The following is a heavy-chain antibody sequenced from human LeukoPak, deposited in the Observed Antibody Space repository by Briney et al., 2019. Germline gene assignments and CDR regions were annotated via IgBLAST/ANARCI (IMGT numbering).Heavy chain of an antibody. CDR2: ISGSGGST. V-gene: IGHV3-23*01. CDR3: ARYSSDYFDY. J-gene: IGHJ4*02. D-gene: IGHD6-19*01. Sequence: GASLRLSCAASGFTFSSYAMSWVRQAPGKGLEWVSAISGSGGSTYYADSVKGRLTISRDNSKNALYLQMNSLRAEDTAVYYCARYSSDYFDYWGQGTLVTVSS. CDR1: GFTFSSYA.